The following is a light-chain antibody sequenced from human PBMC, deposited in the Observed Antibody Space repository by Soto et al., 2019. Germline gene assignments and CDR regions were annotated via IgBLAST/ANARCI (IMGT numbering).Light chain of an antibody. V-gene: IGKV3-20*01. CDR3: QQYGSSPRVT. CDR2: GAS. CDR1: QSVSSSY. Sequence: EIVLAQSPGTLSLSPGERATRSCRASQSVSSSYLAWYQQRPGQAPRLLIYGASSRATGIPDRFSGSWSGTDLTLTLSRMAPEDFAVYYCQQYGSSPRVTVGSGTQVDIK. J-gene: IGKJ3*01.